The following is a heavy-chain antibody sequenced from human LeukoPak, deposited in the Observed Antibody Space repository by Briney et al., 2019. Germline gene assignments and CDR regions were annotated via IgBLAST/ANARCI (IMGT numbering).Heavy chain of an antibody. V-gene: IGHV3-23*01. D-gene: IGHD6-19*01. CDR3: ARVPHKGIAVAGYYFDY. CDR2: ISGSGGST. Sequence: GGSLRLSCAASGFTFSSYAMSWVRQAPGKGLEWVSAISGSGGSTYYADSVKGRFTISRDNAKNSLYLQMNSLRAEDTAVYYCARVPHKGIAVAGYYFDYWGQGTLVTVSS. J-gene: IGHJ4*02. CDR1: GFTFSSYA.